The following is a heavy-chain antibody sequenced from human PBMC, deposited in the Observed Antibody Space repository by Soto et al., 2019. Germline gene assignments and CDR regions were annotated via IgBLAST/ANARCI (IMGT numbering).Heavy chain of an antibody. D-gene: IGHD3-10*01. V-gene: IGHV1-69*13. J-gene: IGHJ6*02. CDR3: ASAVSYYGSGSYYYYGMDV. Sequence: SVKVSCKASGGPFSSYAISWVRQAPRQGLEGMGGIIPIFGTANYAQKFQGRVTITADESTSTAYMELSSLRSEDTAVYYCASAVSYYGSGSYYYYGMDVWGQGTTVTVSS. CDR1: GGPFSSYA. CDR2: IIPIFGTA.